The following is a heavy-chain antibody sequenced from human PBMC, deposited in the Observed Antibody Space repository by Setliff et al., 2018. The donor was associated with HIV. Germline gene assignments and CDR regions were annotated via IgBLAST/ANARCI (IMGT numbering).Heavy chain of an antibody. V-gene: IGHV4-28*03. CDR3: AKGPVSGVDL. J-gene: IGHJ5*02. Sequence: PSETLSLTCAVSGSSISSSYRWGWIRQSPGKGLEWIGNIYNSGSTNDNPSLRSRVTISVDRSKNLFSLKLTSVTAADTAVYYCAKGPVSGVDLWGQGTLVTVSS. CDR1: GSSISSSYR. D-gene: IGHD2-15*01. CDR2: IYNSGST.